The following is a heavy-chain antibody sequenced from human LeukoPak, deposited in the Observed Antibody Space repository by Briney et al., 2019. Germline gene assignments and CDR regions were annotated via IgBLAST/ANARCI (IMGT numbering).Heavy chain of an antibody. Sequence: ASVKVSCKASGYTFTGYYMHWVRQAPGQGLEWMGRIIPILGIANYAQKFQGRVTITADKSTSTAYMELSSLRSEDTAVHYCARMGYCSGGSCGGGDYWGQGTLVTVSS. CDR1: GYTFTGYY. J-gene: IGHJ4*02. CDR3: ARMGYCSGGSCGGGDY. CDR2: IIPILGIA. D-gene: IGHD2-15*01. V-gene: IGHV1-69*02.